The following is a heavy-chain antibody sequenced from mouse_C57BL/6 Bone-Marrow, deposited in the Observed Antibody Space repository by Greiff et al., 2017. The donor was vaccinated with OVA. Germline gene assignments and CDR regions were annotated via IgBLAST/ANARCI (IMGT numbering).Heavy chain of an antibody. CDR1: GYSITSGYY. Sequence: DVQLQESGPGLVKPSQSLSLTCSVTGYSITSGYYWNWIRQFPGNKLEWMGYISYDGSNNYNPSLKNRISITRDTSKNQFFLKLNSVTTEDTATYYCARDRSGTHYAMDYWGQGTSVTVSS. CDR2: ISYDGSN. V-gene: IGHV3-6*01. D-gene: IGHD4-1*01. CDR3: ARDRSGTHYAMDY. J-gene: IGHJ4*01.